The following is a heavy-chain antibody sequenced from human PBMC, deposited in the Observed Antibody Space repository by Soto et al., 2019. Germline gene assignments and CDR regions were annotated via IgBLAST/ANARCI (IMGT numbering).Heavy chain of an antibody. V-gene: IGHV4-30-4*01. Sequence: SETLSLTCTVSGGSTSSDNYWSWIRQPPGKGLEWIGHIYYSGNTDYNPSLKSRLAISIDTSKNQFSLKLSSVTAADTAVYFCAREGGESSDGLYYFDSWGQGSLVTVSA. CDR3: AREGGESSDGLYYFDS. J-gene: IGHJ4*02. CDR1: GGSTSSDNY. D-gene: IGHD3-16*01. CDR2: IYYSGNT.